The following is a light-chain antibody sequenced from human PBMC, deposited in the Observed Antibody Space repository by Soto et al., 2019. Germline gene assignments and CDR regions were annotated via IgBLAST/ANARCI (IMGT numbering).Light chain of an antibody. CDR3: QQYGSSPIT. CDR1: QSVTSSY. V-gene: IGKV3-20*01. Sequence: EIVLTQSPGTLSLSPGERATLSCRASQSVTSSYLAWYQHKPGQAPRLLIYGASSGATDIPDRFSGSGSGTDFTLTISRLETEDFAVYYCQQYGSSPITFGQGTRLEIK. J-gene: IGKJ5*01. CDR2: GAS.